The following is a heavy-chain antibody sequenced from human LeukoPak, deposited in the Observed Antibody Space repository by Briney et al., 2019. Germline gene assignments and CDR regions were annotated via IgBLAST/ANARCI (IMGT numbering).Heavy chain of an antibody. CDR1: GRTFRSYS. D-gene: IGHD6-19*01. J-gene: IGHJ4*02. CDR2: IIPILGIA. V-gene: IGHV1-69*02. CDR3: ATLRTEQWLVPNYFDY. Sequence: ASVKVSCKASGRTFRSYSISWVRHAPGQRLERIGRIIPILGIANYAQKFQGRVTITADKSTSTAYMELSSLRSEDTAVYYCATLRTEQWLVPNYFDYWGQGTLVTVSS.